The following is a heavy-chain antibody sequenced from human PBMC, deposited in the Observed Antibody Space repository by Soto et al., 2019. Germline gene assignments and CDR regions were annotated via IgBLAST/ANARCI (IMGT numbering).Heavy chain of an antibody. CDR1: GYTLTSYG. D-gene: IGHD3-22*01. V-gene: IGHV1-2*04. CDR2: INPNSGGT. J-gene: IGHJ6*02. CDR3: ARDWNDSSGYYYGMEV. Sequence: VASVKVSCKASGYTLTSYGISWVRQAPGQGLEWMGWINPNSGGTNYAQKFQGWVTMTRDTSISTAYMELSRLRSDDTAVYYCARDWNDSSGYYYGMEVWGQGTTVTVSS.